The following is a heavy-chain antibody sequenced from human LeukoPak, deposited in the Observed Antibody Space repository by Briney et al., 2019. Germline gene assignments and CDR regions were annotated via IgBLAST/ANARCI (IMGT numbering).Heavy chain of an antibody. V-gene: IGHV3-74*01. Sequence: GGSLSLSCAASGFTFSSYWMHWVRQAPGKGLVWVSRISRDGSSTSYADSVKGRFTISRDNAKNTLYLQMNSLRAEDTAGYYCARNHYDILTGLLTHGFDPWGQGTLVTVSS. J-gene: IGHJ5*02. CDR3: ARNHYDILTGLLTHGFDP. D-gene: IGHD3-9*01. CDR2: ISRDGSST. CDR1: GFTFSSYW.